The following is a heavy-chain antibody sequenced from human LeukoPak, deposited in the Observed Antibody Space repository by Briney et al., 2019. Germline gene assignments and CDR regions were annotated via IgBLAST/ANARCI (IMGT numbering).Heavy chain of an antibody. J-gene: IGHJ3*01. CDR1: GFTFSNYW. D-gene: IGHD3-3*01. CDR3: ARDSGGKITLSGVVTWFDAFDA. V-gene: IGHV3-7*01. CDR2: IKGDESLK. Sequence: GGSLRLACAASGFTFSNYWMIWIRQAPGKGLEWMANIKGDESLKYYVDSVKGRFTISRDNAKNSMYLQMNSLRAEDTAVYYCARDSGGKITLSGVVTWFDAFDAWGRGTMVTVSS.